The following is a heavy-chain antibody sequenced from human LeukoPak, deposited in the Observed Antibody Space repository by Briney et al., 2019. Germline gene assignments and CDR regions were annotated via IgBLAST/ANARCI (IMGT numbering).Heavy chain of an antibody. CDR1: GGTFSSYA. CDR2: IIPIFGTA. D-gene: IGHD3-10*01. V-gene: IGHV1-69*01. Sequence: GASVKVSCKASGGTFSSYAISWVRQAPGQGLEWMGGIIPIFGTANYAQKFQGRVTITADESTSTAYMELSSLRSEDTAVYYCARGAILWFGELLPFDYWGQGTLVTVSS. J-gene: IGHJ4*02. CDR3: ARGAILWFGELLPFDY.